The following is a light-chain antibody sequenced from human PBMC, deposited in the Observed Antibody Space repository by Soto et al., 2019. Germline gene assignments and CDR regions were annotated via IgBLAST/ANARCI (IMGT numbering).Light chain of an antibody. CDR3: SSHVSSSTV. CDR2: EVS. V-gene: IGLV2-14*01. CDR1: ISDVGAYNY. Sequence: QSALTQPASVSGSPGQSITVSCTGTISDVGAYNYVSWYQQHPGKAPKLITYEVSNRPSGVSDRFSGSKSGNTASLTISGLQAEDEADYYCSSHVSSSTVFGGGTKVTVL. J-gene: IGLJ2*01.